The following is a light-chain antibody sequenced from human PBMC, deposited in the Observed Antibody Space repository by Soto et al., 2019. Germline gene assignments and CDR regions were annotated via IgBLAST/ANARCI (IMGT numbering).Light chain of an antibody. J-gene: IGLJ2*01. CDR3: CSYAGSSTLL. CDR1: SSDVGGYNL. CDR2: EGS. Sequence: QSALTQPASVSGSPGQSITISCTGTSSDVGGYNLVSWYQQHPGKTPKLMIYEGSKRPSGVSNRFSGSKSGNTASLTISGLQAEDEAVYYCCSYAGSSTLLFGGGTKVTVL. V-gene: IGLV2-23*01.